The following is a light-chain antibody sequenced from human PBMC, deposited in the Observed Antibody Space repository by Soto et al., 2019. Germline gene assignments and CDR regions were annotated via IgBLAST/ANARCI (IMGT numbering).Light chain of an antibody. V-gene: IGKV3-20*01. J-gene: IGKJ4*01. CDR1: QTISSF. Sequence: EIVLTQSPGTLSLSPGEGATLSCRASQTISSFLAWYQQKRGQAPRLLIHGASNRATGIPDRFSGSGSGTEFTLTISSLQPEDVATYYCQKYDSAPLTFGGGTKVDIK. CDR3: QKYDSAPLT. CDR2: GAS.